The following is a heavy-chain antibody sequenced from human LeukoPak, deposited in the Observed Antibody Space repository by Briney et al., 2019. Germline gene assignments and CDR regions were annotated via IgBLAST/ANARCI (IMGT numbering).Heavy chain of an antibody. J-gene: IGHJ6*03. Sequence: ASVKVSCKASGYTFTGYYMHWVRQAPGQGLEWMGIINPSGGSTSYAQKFQGRVTMTRDTSISTAYMELSRLRSDDTAVYYCARVVGSGSPTWRGYYYYYYMDVWGKGTTVTISS. CDR1: GYTFTGYY. V-gene: IGHV1-2*02. D-gene: IGHD3-10*01. CDR3: ARVVGSGSPTWRGYYYYYYMDV. CDR2: INPSGGST.